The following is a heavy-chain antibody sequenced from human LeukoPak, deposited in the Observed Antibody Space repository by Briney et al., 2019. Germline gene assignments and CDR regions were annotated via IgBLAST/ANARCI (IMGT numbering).Heavy chain of an antibody. Sequence: GASVKVSCKASGYTFTSYGISWVRQAPGQGLEWMGGIIPIFGTANYAQKFQGRVTITTDESTSTAYMELSSLRSEDTAVYYCARDPYDFRLTGWFDPWGQGTLVTVSS. CDR3: ARDPYDFRLTGWFDP. J-gene: IGHJ5*02. CDR2: IIPIFGTA. D-gene: IGHD3-3*01. CDR1: GYTFTSYG. V-gene: IGHV1-69*05.